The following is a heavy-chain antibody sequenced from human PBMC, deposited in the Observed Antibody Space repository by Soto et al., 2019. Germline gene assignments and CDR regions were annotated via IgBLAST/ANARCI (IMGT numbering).Heavy chain of an antibody. J-gene: IGHJ4*02. V-gene: IGHV4-61*01. D-gene: IGHD1-1*01. Sequence: ETLXLTFTVSGGPVSNSNYYWNWIRQPPGKGLEWIAYVYYSGTTNYNPSLKSRVTISVDTSKSQFSLNLSSVTAADTAVYYCARLPRTGSPRYYFDSWGQGTLVTVSS. CDR2: VYYSGTT. CDR1: GGPVSNSNYY. CDR3: ARLPRTGSPRYYFDS.